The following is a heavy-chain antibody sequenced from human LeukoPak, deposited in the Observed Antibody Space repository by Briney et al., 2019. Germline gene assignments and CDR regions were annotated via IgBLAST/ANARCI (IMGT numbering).Heavy chain of an antibody. D-gene: IGHD6-13*01. CDR1: GGSISSSSYY. V-gene: IGHV4-39*07. J-gene: IGHJ4*02. Sequence: SETLSLTCTVSGGSISSSSYYWGWIRQPPGKGLEWIGSIYYSGSTYYNPSLKSRVTISVDTSKNQFSLKLSSVTAADTAVYYCARDPTEQLGYFDYWGQGTLVTVSS. CDR2: IYYSGST. CDR3: ARDPTEQLGYFDY.